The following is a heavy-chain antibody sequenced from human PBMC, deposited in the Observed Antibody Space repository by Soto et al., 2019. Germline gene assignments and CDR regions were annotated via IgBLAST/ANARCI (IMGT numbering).Heavy chain of an antibody. CDR2: ISWNSGSI. D-gene: IGHD6-13*01. J-gene: IGHJ3*02. CDR3: AKDLYSSSWYDAFDI. V-gene: IGHV3-9*01. CDR1: GFTFDDYA. Sequence: GGSLRLSCAASGFTFDDYAMHWVRQAPGKGLEWVSGISWNSGSIGYADSVKGRFTISRDKDKNSLYLQMNSLRAEDTALYYCAKDLYSSSWYDAFDIWGQGTMVTVSS.